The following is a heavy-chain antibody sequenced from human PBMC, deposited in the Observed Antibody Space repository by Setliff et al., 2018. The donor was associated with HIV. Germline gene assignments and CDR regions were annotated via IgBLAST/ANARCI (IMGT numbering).Heavy chain of an antibody. J-gene: IGHJ3*02. D-gene: IGHD3-22*01. CDR1: GGSIGGYY. V-gene: IGHV4-59*12. CDR2: VSYSGST. Sequence: LSLTCRVSGGSIGGYYWSWVRQSPGRGLEWIGYVSYSGSTYYNPSLKSRVTISVDTSKNQSSLKLSSVTAADTAVYYCARDPMIVSPHDAFDIWGQGTMVTVS. CDR3: ARDPMIVSPHDAFDI.